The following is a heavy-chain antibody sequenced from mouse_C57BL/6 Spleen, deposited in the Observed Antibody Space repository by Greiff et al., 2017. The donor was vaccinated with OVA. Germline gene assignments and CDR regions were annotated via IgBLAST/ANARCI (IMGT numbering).Heavy chain of an antibody. CDR3: ARDGGSSYVGYFDV. Sequence: VKLVESEGGLVQPGSSMKLSCTASGFTFSDYYMAWVRQVPEKGLEWVANINYDGSSTYYLDSLKSRFIISRDNAKNILYLQMSSLKSEDTATYYCARDGGSSYVGYFDVWGTGTTVTVSS. CDR1: GFTFSDYY. CDR2: INYDGSST. D-gene: IGHD1-1*01. J-gene: IGHJ1*03. V-gene: IGHV5-16*01.